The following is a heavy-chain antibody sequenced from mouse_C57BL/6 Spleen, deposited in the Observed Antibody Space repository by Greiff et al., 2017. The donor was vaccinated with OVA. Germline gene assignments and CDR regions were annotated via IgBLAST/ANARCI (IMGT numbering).Heavy chain of an antibody. CDR2: SRNKANDYTT. Sequence: EVKLVESGGGLVQSGRSLRLSCAPSGFTFSDFYMEWVRQAPGKGLEWIAASRNKANDYTTEYSASVKGRFIVSRDTSQSILYLQMNALRAEDTAIYYCARDAGSLDYWGQGTSVTVSS. V-gene: IGHV7-1*01. CDR1: GFTFSDFY. CDR3: ARDAGSLDY. J-gene: IGHJ4*01. D-gene: IGHD3-1*01.